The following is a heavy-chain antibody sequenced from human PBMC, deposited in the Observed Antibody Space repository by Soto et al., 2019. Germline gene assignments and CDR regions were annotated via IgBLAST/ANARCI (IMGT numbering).Heavy chain of an antibody. J-gene: IGHJ6*02. CDR3: VRNWRYYGGDYYYGLDA. CDR1: GFSLNTGGVG. V-gene: IGHV2-5*02. Sequence: KESGPTLVKPTQTLTLTCTFSGFSLNTGGVGVGWVRQPRGKAMEWLALIYWDDDERYRPSLRSRLNITKDTINNQVVLTMTNMDPEDTATYYCVRNWRYYGGDYYYGLDAWGQGTTVTVSS. D-gene: IGHD3-10*01. CDR2: IYWDDDE.